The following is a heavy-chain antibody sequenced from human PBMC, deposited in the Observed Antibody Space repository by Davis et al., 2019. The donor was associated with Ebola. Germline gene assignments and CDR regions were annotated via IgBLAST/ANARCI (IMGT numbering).Heavy chain of an antibody. CDR3: AREGYYDSSFDP. V-gene: IGHV4-59*01. Sequence: PSETLSLTCTVSGGSISSYYWSWIRQPPGKGLEWIGYIYYSGSTNYNPSLKSRVTISVDTSKNQFSLKLSSVTAADTAVYYCAREGYYDSSFDPWGQGTLVTVSS. CDR1: GGSISSYY. J-gene: IGHJ5*02. D-gene: IGHD3-3*01. CDR2: IYYSGST.